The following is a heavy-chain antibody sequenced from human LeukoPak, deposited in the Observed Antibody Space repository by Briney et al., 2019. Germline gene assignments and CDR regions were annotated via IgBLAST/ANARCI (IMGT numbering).Heavy chain of an antibody. CDR2: MNSDGSHI. Sequence: GGSLRLSCAASGFTFSDYSMNWVRQAPGKGLEWVSSMNSDGSHIYHADSVEGRFTISRDNARNSLYLQMNGLRDEGTAVYYCTRGSFGVFDYWGQGILVTVSS. D-gene: IGHD3-10*01. V-gene: IGHV3-48*02. CDR3: TRGSFGVFDY. CDR1: GFTFSDYS. J-gene: IGHJ4*02.